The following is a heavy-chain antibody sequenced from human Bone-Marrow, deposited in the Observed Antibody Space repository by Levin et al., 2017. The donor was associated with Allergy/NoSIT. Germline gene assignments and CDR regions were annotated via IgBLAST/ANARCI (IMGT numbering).Heavy chain of an antibody. Sequence: LSLPCAASGFSVRNNYMNWVRQSPGKGLEWVSVIYRGISTFYADSVTGRFTISRDNSKNTVYLQMNSLRVEDTAVYYCARDRVGETPEAFDIWGRGTLVTVSS. D-gene: IGHD1-26*01. V-gene: IGHV3-53*01. CDR3: ARDRVGETPEAFDI. CDR2: IYRGIST. CDR1: GFSVRNNY. J-gene: IGHJ3*02.